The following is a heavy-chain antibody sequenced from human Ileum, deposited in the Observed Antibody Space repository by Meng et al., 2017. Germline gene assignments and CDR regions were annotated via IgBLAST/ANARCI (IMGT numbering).Heavy chain of an antibody. CDR1: GFTFSNYW. CDR2: INNDGSDT. CDR3: ARDKPHNWFDP. J-gene: IGHJ5*02. Sequence: GESLKISCAASGFTFSNYWMHWVRQAPGKGLVWVSRINNDGSDTTYADSVKGRFTISRDNAQNMLYLQMNSLRAEDTAVYYCARDKPHNWFDPWGQGTRVTVSS. V-gene: IGHV3-74*01.